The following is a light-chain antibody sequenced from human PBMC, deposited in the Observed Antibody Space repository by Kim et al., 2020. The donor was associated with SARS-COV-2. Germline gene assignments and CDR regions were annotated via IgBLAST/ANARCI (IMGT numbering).Light chain of an antibody. CDR3: QQASRFPPT. CDR2: EAS. V-gene: IGKV1D-12*01. Sequence: SASVGDRVSITCRASRGISSWLAWYQQRPGKPPKLLIYEASTLQGGVPPRFSGSGFGTDFTLTITSLQPEDSATYYCQQASRFPPTFGGGTKVEI. CDR1: RGISSW. J-gene: IGKJ4*01.